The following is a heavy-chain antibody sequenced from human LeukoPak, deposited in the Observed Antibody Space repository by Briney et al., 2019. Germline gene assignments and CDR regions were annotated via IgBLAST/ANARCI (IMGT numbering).Heavy chain of an antibody. J-gene: IGHJ4*02. CDR1: GFTFSSYG. CDR3: ARNGGFGDVGDY. CDR2: ITSSGSTI. D-gene: IGHD3-10*01. Sequence: PGGSLRLSCAASGFTFSSYGMSWVRQAPGKGLEWVSYITSSGSTIYYADSVKGRFTISRDNAKNSLYLQMNSLRAEDTAVYYCARNGGFGDVGDYWGQGTLVTVSS. V-gene: IGHV3-48*04.